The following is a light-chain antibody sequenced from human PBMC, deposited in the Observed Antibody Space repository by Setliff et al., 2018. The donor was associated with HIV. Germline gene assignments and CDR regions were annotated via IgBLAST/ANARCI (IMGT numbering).Light chain of an antibody. CDR1: SSDVGSYNF. Sequence: FVLTQPASVSGSPGQSITISCSGSSSDVGSYNFVSWYQQHPGKAPQVIIYDVSRRPSGVSSRFSGSKSGNTASLTISGLQAEDQADYYCCSYTSSLTYVFGTGTRSPS. V-gene: IGLV2-14*03. CDR2: DVS. J-gene: IGLJ1*01. CDR3: CSYTSSLTYV.